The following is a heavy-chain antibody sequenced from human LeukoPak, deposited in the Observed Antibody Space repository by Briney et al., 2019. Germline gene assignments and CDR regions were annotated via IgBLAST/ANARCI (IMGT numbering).Heavy chain of an antibody. D-gene: IGHD6-19*01. V-gene: IGHV4-39*07. CDR2: IYYSGST. CDR1: GGSINSGDYY. J-gene: IGHJ5*02. Sequence: PSETLSLTCTVSGGSINSGDYYWVWIRQPPGKGLEWIGSIYYSGSTSYNPSLKSRVTMTVDTSKSQFSLKLSSVTAADTAVYYCARGIAVAGPSSGFDPWGQGTLVTVSS. CDR3: ARGIAVAGPSSGFDP.